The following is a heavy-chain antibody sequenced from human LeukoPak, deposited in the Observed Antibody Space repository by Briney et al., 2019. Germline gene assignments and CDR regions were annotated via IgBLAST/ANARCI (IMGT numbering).Heavy chain of an antibody. CDR1: GFTFTDYW. CDR3: ARDGTAAGLYFDL. Sequence: PGGSLRLSCEVSGFTFTDYWMNWVRQAPGKGPEWVASIRQDGGEKTYVDSVKGRFTISRDNTKNSLSLQLNGLRAEDTAVYYCARDGTAAGLYFDLWGLGTLVTVSS. J-gene: IGHJ4*01. V-gene: IGHV3-7*01. CDR2: IRQDGGEK. D-gene: IGHD6-13*01.